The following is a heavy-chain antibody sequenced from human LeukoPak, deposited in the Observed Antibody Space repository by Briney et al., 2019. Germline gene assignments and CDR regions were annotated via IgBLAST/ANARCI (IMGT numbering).Heavy chain of an antibody. J-gene: IGHJ4*02. CDR1: GGSMSSYY. Sequence: SETLSLTCTVSGGSMSSYYWSWIRQPPGKGLEWIGYIYYSGTTNYNPSLKSRVTISVDASKNQFSLKLRSVTAADTAVYYCARGVYIAAAQYGYWGQGTLVTVSS. CDR2: IYYSGTT. D-gene: IGHD6-13*01. CDR3: ARGVYIAAAQYGY. V-gene: IGHV4-59*01.